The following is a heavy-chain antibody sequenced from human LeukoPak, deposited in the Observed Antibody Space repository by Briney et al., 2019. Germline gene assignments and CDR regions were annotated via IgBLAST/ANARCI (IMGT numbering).Heavy chain of an antibody. D-gene: IGHD4-17*01. J-gene: IGHJ6*03. CDR1: GGSISSYY. Sequence: SETLSLTCTVSGGSISSYYWSWIRQPPGKGLEWIGYIYYSGSTNYNPSLKSRVTISLDTSKNQFSLKLSSVTAADTAVYYCARQHGDYRPPYYYYMDVWGKGTTVTLSS. CDR2: IYYSGST. V-gene: IGHV4-59*08. CDR3: ARQHGDYRPPYYYYMDV.